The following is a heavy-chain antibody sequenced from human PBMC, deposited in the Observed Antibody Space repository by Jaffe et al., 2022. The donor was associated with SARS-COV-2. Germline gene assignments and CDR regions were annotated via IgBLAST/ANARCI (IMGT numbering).Heavy chain of an antibody. CDR1: GGSVSNTNYY. CDR2: MYYTGGT. V-gene: IGHV4-39*01. J-gene: IGHJ6*03. D-gene: IGHD2-15*01. CDR3: ARHVLQEIGGPYMDV. Sequence: QMQLQESGPGLVKPSETLSLTCTVSGGSVSNTNYYWGWIRQPPGKGLEWIGTMYYTGGTYYNPSLKSRVVMSVDTSMNRFSIKLSSVTASDTAMYYCARHVLQEIGGPYMDVWGKGTTVIVSS.